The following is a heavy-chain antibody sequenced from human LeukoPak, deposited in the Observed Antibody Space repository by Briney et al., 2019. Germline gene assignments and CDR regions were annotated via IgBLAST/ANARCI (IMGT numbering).Heavy chain of an antibody. Sequence: SETLSLTCAVYGGSFSGYYWSWIRQPPGKGLEWIGEINHSGSTNYYPSLKSRVTISVDTSKNQFSLKLSSVTAADTAVYYCARGYGYSSSSGPHDYSGQGTLVTVSS. D-gene: IGHD6-6*01. V-gene: IGHV4-34*01. J-gene: IGHJ4*02. CDR1: GGSFSGYY. CDR2: INHSGST. CDR3: ARGYGYSSSSGPHDY.